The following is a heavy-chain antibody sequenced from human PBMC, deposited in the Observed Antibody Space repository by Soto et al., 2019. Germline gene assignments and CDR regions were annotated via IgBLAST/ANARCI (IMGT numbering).Heavy chain of an antibody. CDR3: AKDGYSSYYYGMDV. Sequence: QPGGSLRLSCAASGFTFSSYAMSWVRQAPGKGLEWVSAISGSGGSTYYADSVKGRFTISRDNSKNTPYLQVNSLRAEDTAVYYCAKDGYSSYYYGMDVWGQGTTVTVSS. J-gene: IGHJ6*02. V-gene: IGHV3-23*01. D-gene: IGHD5-18*01. CDR2: ISGSGGST. CDR1: GFTFSSYA.